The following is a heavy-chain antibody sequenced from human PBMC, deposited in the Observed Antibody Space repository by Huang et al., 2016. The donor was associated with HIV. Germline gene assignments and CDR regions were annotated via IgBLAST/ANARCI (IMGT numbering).Heavy chain of an antibody. J-gene: IGHJ4*02. CDR2: LSGYSGFT. CDR1: GYTFGIYG. CDR3: ARVPSDLYSDY. D-gene: IGHD2-21*01. V-gene: IGHV1-18*01. Sequence: QVQLVQSGPEVKKPGAAVKVCCRASGYTFGIYGISWVRQATGQGPEWMGWLSGYSGFTQTSQKFQGRVTMTTDTSTSTAYMDLRGLTADDTAVYYCARVPSDLYSDYWGQGTLVTVSS.